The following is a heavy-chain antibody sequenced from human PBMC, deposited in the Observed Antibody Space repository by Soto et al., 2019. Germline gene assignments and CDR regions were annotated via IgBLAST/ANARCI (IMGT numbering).Heavy chain of an antibody. D-gene: IGHD2-8*01. Sequence: EVQLLESGGGLVQPGGSLRLSCAASGFSFSTYTMSCVRRAPGKGLVWVSAVSGSGGSPSYAYSVQGRFTISRGNPKKTVDLQMNSLSAEDTAVYYCAKAKCTTGKCYVPDYWGQGTLVTVSS. J-gene: IGHJ4*02. V-gene: IGHV3-23*01. CDR3: AKAKCTTGKCYVPDY. CDR1: GFSFSTYT. CDR2: VSGSGGSP.